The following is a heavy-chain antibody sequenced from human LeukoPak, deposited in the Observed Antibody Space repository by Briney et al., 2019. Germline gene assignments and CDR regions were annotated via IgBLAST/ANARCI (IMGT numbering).Heavy chain of an antibody. V-gene: IGHV3-23*01. CDR2: ISGSGGST. CDR3: AKLLAAAGAFDY. J-gene: IGHJ4*02. Sequence: GGSLRLSCAASGFTFSSYAMSWVRQAPGKGLERVSAISGSGGSTYYADSVKGRFTISRDNSKNTLYLQMNSLRAEDTAVYYCAKLLAAAGAFDYWGQGTLVTVSS. CDR1: GFTFSSYA. D-gene: IGHD6-13*01.